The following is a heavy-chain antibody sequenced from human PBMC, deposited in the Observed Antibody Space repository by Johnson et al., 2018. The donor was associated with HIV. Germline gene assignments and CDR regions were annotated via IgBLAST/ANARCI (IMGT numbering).Heavy chain of an antibody. V-gene: IGHV3-66*03. J-gene: IGHJ3*01. Sequence: VQLVESGGGLIQPGGSLRLSCAASGFTVSSNYMSWVRQAPGKGLEWVPGINWNGGSTGYADSVKGRFTISRDNAKNSLFLQMNSLRAEDTAVYYCARDRARDAFDVWGQGTMVTVSS. CDR3: ARDRARDAFDV. CDR2: INWNGGST. CDR1: GFTVSSNY.